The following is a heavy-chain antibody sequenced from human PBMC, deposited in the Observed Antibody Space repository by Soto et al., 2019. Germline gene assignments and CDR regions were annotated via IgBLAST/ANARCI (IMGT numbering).Heavy chain of an antibody. J-gene: IGHJ4*02. D-gene: IGHD6-13*01. CDR1: EGTFNSYA. CDR2: IIPYYNTL. Sequence: QAQVVQSGAEVRKPGSSVKLSCKASEGTFNSYAIAWVRQAPGQGLEWMGGIIPYYNTLNYAQKFQDRVTITADHSTNTVYMELSSLRSDDTAVYFCASGASRWYPYFFDSWAQGTVVTVSS. CDR3: ASGASRWYPYFFDS. V-gene: IGHV1-69*01.